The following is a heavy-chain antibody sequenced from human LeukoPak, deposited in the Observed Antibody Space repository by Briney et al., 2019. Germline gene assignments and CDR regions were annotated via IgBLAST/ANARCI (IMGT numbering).Heavy chain of an antibody. J-gene: IGHJ5*02. V-gene: IGHV3-7*03. CDR2: IKKDGSQK. CDR3: ARVGWELLNLHFDP. CDR1: GFTFSDKW. Sequence: GGSLRLSCVASGFTFSDKWMSWVRQAPGKGPEWVASIKKDGSQKYYVDTVKGRFTISRDNAQNSLYLQMNSLRVEDTAIYSCARVGWELLNLHFDPWGQGTLVTVSS. D-gene: IGHD1-26*01.